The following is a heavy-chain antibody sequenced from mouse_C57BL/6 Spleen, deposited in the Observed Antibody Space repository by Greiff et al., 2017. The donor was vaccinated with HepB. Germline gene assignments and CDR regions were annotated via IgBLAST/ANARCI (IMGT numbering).Heavy chain of an antibody. V-gene: IGHV1-15*01. CDR3: TRGYYGSRDY. D-gene: IGHD1-1*01. Sequence: VQLQQSGAELVRPGASVTLSCKASGYTFTDYEMHWVKQTPVHGLEWIGAIDPETGGTGYNQKFKGKAILTADKSSSTAYMELRSLTSEDSAVYYWTRGYYGSRDYWGQGTTLTVSS. J-gene: IGHJ2*01. CDR1: GYTFTDYE. CDR2: IDPETGGT.